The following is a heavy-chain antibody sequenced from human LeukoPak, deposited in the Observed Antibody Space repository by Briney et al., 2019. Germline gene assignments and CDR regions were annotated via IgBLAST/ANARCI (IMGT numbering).Heavy chain of an antibody. CDR2: ISYGSSYI. J-gene: IGHJ4*02. CDR3: ARVYCSGGSCYSFDY. Sequence: GGSLRLSCAASGFTFSSYSMNWVRQAPGKGLEWVSSISYGSSYIYYADSVKGQFTISRDNAKNSLYLQMSSLRAEDTAVYYCARVYCSGGSCYSFDYWGQGTLVTVSS. D-gene: IGHD2-15*01. CDR1: GFTFSSYS. V-gene: IGHV3-21*01.